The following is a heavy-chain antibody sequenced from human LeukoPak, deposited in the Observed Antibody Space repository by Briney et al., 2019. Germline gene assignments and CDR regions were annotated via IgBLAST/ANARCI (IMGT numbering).Heavy chain of an antibody. J-gene: IGHJ5*02. D-gene: IGHD3-3*01. Sequence: SVKVSCKASGGTFSSYAISWVRQAPGQGLEWMGGLIPIFGTANYAQKFQGRVTITADGSASTAYMELSSLRSEDTAVYYCARSYDFWSGFAGFDPWGQGTLVTVSS. CDR1: GGTFSSYA. CDR3: ARSYDFWSGFAGFDP. CDR2: LIPIFGTA. V-gene: IGHV1-69*13.